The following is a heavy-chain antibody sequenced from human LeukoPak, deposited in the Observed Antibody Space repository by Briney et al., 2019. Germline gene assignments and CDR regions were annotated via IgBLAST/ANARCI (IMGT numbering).Heavy chain of an antibody. CDR3: ARDSCDYVWGRYRYPGCAFDI. Sequence: ASVKVSCKASGYTFTGYYMHWVRQAPGQGLEWMGWINPNSGGTNYAQKFQGRVTMTRDTSISTAYMELSRLRSDDTAVYYCARDSCDYVWGRYRYPGCAFDIWGQGTMVTVSS. CDR2: INPNSGGT. D-gene: IGHD3-16*02. V-gene: IGHV1-2*02. CDR1: GYTFTGYY. J-gene: IGHJ3*02.